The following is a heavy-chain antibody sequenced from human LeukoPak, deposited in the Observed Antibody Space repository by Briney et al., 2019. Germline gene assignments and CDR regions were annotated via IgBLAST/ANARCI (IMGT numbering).Heavy chain of an antibody. D-gene: IGHD1-26*01. V-gene: IGHV3-48*01. Sequence: GGSLRLSCVTSGFPFSTYSMNWVRQAPGKGLEWLSYITSTSDTIYYADSVKGRFTISRNNAKNSLYLQMNSLRAEDTAVYYCASFPWDLRPTWGQGTLVSVAS. CDR1: GFPFSTYS. CDR2: ITSTSDTI. J-gene: IGHJ4*02. CDR3: ASFPWDLRPT.